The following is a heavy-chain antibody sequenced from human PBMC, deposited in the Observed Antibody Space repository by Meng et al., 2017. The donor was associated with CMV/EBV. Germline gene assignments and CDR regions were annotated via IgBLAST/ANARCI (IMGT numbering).Heavy chain of an antibody. CDR1: GYTFTSYD. D-gene: IGHD3-10*01. V-gene: IGHV1-8*01. Sequence: ASVKVSCKASGYTFTSYDINWVRQATGQGLEWMGWMNPNSGNTGYAQKFQGRVTMTRNTSISTAYMELSSLRSEDTAVYYCARAPGWFGKRGMDVWGQGTTVIVSS. CDR2: MNPNSGNT. J-gene: IGHJ6*02. CDR3: ARAPGWFGKRGMDV.